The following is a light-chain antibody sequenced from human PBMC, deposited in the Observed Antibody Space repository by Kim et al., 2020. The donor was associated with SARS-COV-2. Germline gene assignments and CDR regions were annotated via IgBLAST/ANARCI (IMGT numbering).Light chain of an antibody. V-gene: IGKV3-20*01. J-gene: IGKJ4*02. Sequence: EIVLTQSPGTLSLSPGERATLSCRASQSVSSSYLAWYQQKPGQAPRLLIYGASSRATGIPDRFSGSGSGTDFTLTISRLVPEDFAVYYCQQYGSSPLTFGGGTEVDIK. CDR1: QSVSSSY. CDR3: QQYGSSPLT. CDR2: GAS.